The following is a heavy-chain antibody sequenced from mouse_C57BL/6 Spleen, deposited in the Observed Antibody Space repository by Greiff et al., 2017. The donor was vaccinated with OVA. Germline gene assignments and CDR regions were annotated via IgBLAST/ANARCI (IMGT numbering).Heavy chain of an antibody. CDR3: AKGSGSSYDFDY. Sequence: VQLQQPGAELVRPGSSVKLSCKASGYTFTSYWMDWVKQRPGQGLEWIGNIYPSDSETPYNQKFQDKATLTVAKSSSTDYMQLSSLTSEDSAVYYCAKGSGSSYDFDYWGQGTTLTVSS. D-gene: IGHD1-1*01. CDR1: GYTFTSYW. CDR2: IYPSDSET. V-gene: IGHV1-61*01. J-gene: IGHJ2*01.